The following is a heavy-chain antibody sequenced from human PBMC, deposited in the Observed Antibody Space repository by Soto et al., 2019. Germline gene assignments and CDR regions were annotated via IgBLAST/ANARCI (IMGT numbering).Heavy chain of an antibody. CDR1: GGPFSRYA. J-gene: IGHJ5*02. D-gene: IGHD6-6*01. CDR2: IIPIFGTA. V-gene: IGHV1-69*13. Sequence: SVKVPCKTSGGPFSRYAISWVRQAPGQGLEWMGGIIPIFGTANYAQKFQGRVTITADESTSTAYMELSSLRSEDTAVYYCARSRSSIAALDWFDPWGQGTLVTVSS. CDR3: ARSRSSIAALDWFDP.